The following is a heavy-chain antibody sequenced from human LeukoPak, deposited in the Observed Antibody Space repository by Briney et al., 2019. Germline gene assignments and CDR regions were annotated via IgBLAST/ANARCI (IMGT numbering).Heavy chain of an antibody. CDR1: GFTFSSYD. V-gene: IGHV3-48*03. CDR2: ITSSGHAI. D-gene: IGHD6-6*01. Sequence: GGSLRLSCVVSGFTFSSYDMNWVRQAPGKGLEWVSFITSSGHAIFYADSVKGRFTISRDNSKNSLYLQMNSRRAEDTAVYYCVRGRPSSYWGQGTLVTVSS. J-gene: IGHJ4*02. CDR3: VRGRPSSY.